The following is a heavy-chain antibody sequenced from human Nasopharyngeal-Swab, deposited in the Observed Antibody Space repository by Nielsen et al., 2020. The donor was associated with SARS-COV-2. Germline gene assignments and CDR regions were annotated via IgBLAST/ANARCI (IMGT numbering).Heavy chain of an antibody. CDR3: AREQTGYYDYVWGSYREDAFDI. J-gene: IGHJ3*02. CDR1: GFTFSSYW. D-gene: IGHD3-16*02. CDR2: INSDGSST. V-gene: IGHV3-74*01. Sequence: GESLKISCAASGFTFSSYWMHWVRQAPGKGLVWVSRINSDGSSTSYADSVKGRFTIYRDNAKNTLYLQMNSLRAEDTAVYYCAREQTGYYDYVWGSYREDAFDIWGQGTMVTVSS.